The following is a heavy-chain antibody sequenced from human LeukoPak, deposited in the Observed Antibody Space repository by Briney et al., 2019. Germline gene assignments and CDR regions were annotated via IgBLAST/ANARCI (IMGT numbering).Heavy chain of an antibody. V-gene: IGHV3-53*01. CDR3: ARDFRRDGYFDY. Sequence: ETLSLTCTVSGGSISSYYWSWVRQAPGKGLEWVSVIYSGGSTYYADSVKGRFTISRDNSKNTLYLQMNSLRAEDTAVYYCARDFRRDGYFDYWGQGTLVTVSS. D-gene: IGHD5-24*01. CDR2: IYSGGST. CDR1: GGSISSYY. J-gene: IGHJ4*02.